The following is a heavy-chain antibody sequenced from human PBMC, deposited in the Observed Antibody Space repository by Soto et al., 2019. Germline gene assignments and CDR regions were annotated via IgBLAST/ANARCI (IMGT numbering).Heavy chain of an antibody. Sequence: PSQTLSLTCAISGDSVSSNSAAWNWIRQSPSRGLELLGRTYYRSKWYNDYAVSVKSRITINPDTSKNQFSLQLNSVTPEDTAVYYCARDQGCSGGSCYFYYYYMDVWGKGTTVTVSS. CDR3: ARDQGCSGGSCYFYYYYMDV. J-gene: IGHJ6*03. D-gene: IGHD2-15*01. V-gene: IGHV6-1*01. CDR1: GDSVSSNSAA. CDR2: TYYRSKWYN.